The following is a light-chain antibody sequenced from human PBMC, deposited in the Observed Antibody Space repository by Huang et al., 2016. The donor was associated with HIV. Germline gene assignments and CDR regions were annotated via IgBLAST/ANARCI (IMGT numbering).Light chain of an antibody. J-gene: IGKJ4*01. V-gene: IGKV3-11*01. CDR1: QSISTY. CDR3: HQRGDWPLT. Sequence: EIVLTQSPATLSLSPGERATLSCRASQSISTYLAWSHQKPGPSPRLLIHGASNRATGIPTRVSGRGSGTDFTLTISSLEPEDCALYYCHQRGDWPLTFGGGTKVEIK. CDR2: GAS.